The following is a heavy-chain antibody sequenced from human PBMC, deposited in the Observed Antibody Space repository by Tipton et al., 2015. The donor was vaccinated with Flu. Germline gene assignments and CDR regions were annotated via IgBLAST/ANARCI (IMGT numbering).Heavy chain of an antibody. Sequence: SLRLSCAASGFTFSDYAMHWVRQAPGKGLEWLSLIWYDGSNSFYSNSVRGRFTISRDNSKNTVYLQMTSLRADDTAIYYCAKDRNGEGYYDYWGHGTLVTVSS. CDR2: IWYDGSNS. D-gene: IGHD1-14*01. CDR1: GFTFSDYA. CDR3: AKDRNGEGYYDY. V-gene: IGHV3-33*06. J-gene: IGHJ4*01.